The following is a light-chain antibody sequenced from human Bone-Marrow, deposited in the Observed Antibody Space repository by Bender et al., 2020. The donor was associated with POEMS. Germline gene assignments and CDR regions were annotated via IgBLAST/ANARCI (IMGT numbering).Light chain of an antibody. V-gene: IGLV3-1*01. CDR3: QAWDSSTYV. Sequence: SFDLTQPPSVSVSPGQTASITCSGDNLGDTYASWYQQKPGQSPMLVIFQDDKQTSGIHERFTGSTLGKTATLTMSGTQAMDEADYYCQAWDSSTYVFGPGTKVTVL. J-gene: IGLJ1*01. CDR2: QDD. CDR1: NLGDTY.